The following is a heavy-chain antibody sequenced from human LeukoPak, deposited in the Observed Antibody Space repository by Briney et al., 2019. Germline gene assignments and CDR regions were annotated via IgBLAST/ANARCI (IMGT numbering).Heavy chain of an antibody. V-gene: IGHV3-53*01. CDR1: GFTVSSNY. Sequence: GGSLRLSCAASGFTVSSNYMNWVRQTPGKGLEWVSLIYGGGSTYYADSVKGLFTISRDNSKNTLYLQMNSLRAEDTAVYYCARDLASSSGWEFDYWGQGTPVTVSS. CDR2: IYGGGST. CDR3: ARDLASSSGWEFDY. J-gene: IGHJ4*02. D-gene: IGHD6-19*01.